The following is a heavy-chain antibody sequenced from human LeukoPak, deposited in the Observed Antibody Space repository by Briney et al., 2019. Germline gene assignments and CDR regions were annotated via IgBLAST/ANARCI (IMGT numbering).Heavy chain of an antibody. CDR2: MNPNSGNT. D-gene: IGHD3-22*01. V-gene: IGHV1-8*03. CDR3: ARGLRYYYDSDSADY. CDR1: GYTFTSYD. Sequence: ASVKVSCKASGYTFTSYDINWVRQATGQGLEWMGWMNPNSGNTGYAQKFQGRVTITRNTSISTAFMELSSLRSEDTAVYYCARGLRYYYDSDSADYWGQGTLVTVSS. J-gene: IGHJ4*02.